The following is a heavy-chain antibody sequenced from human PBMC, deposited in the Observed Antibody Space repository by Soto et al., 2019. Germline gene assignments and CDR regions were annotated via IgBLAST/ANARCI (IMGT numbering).Heavy chain of an antibody. CDR1: GITFTNYA. CDR2: ISASGGTT. V-gene: IGHV3-23*01. D-gene: IGHD2-2*01. CDR3: AKIIGTSWSDY. J-gene: IGHJ4*02. Sequence: PGESLKISCAVSGITFTNYAMSWVRQAPGKGLEWVSGISASGGTTYYAESVKGRFTISRDNSRNTLYLQMNSLRVEDTAVYFCAKIIGTSWSDYWGQGTLVTVSS.